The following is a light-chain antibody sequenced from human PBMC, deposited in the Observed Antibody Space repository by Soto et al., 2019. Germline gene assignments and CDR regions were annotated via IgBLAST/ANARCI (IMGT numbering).Light chain of an antibody. CDR3: QSYDSSLSAWKV. V-gene: IGLV1-40*01. Sequence: QSVLTQPPSVSGAPGQRVSISYTGTNTNIGAGYDVNWYQLLPGTAPKLLIYANINRPSGVPDRFSGSKSGASAFLVITGLQAEDEADYYCQSYDSSLSAWKVFGGGTKLTVL. CDR1: NTNIGAGYD. CDR2: ANI. J-gene: IGLJ3*02.